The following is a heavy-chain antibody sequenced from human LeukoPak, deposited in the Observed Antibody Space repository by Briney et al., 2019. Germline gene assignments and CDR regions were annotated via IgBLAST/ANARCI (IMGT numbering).Heavy chain of an antibody. D-gene: IGHD3-10*01. V-gene: IGHV3-7*01. Sequence: PGGSLRLSCAASGFTFSSYWMSWVRQAPGKGLEWVANIKQDGSEKYYVDSVKGRFTISRDNAKNSLYLQMNSLRAEDTAVYYCARDEPVTMVRGVIDYWGQGNLVTVSS. J-gene: IGHJ4*02. CDR3: ARDEPVTMVRGVIDY. CDR2: IKQDGSEK. CDR1: GFTFSSYW.